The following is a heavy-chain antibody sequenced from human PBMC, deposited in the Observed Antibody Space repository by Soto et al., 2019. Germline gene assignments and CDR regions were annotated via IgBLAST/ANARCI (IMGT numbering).Heavy chain of an antibody. J-gene: IGHJ5*02. CDR1: GGSISSYY. D-gene: IGHD5-18*01. CDR2: IYYSGST. CDR3: ARDLYSSGPRFDP. Sequence: SETLSLTCTVSGGSISSYYWSWIRQPPGKGLEWIGYIYYSGSTNYNPSLKSRVTISVDTSKNQFSLKLSSVTAADTAVYYCARDLYSSGPRFDPWGQGTLVT. V-gene: IGHV4-59*01.